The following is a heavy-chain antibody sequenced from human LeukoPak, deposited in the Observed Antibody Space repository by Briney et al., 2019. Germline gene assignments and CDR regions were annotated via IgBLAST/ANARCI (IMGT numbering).Heavy chain of an antibody. CDR3: AKVGSGWSPNRYFDY. D-gene: IGHD6-19*01. CDR2: IHNNDMTK. J-gene: IGHJ4*02. Sequence: GGSLRLSCAASGFTFSVYEVNWVRQPPGKGLEWVSDIHNNDMTKYYADSVRGRIVISRDNAKNSLYLQMNSLRAGDTAVYYCAKVGSGWSPNRYFDYWGQGTLVTVSS. CDR1: GFTFSVYE. V-gene: IGHV3-48*03.